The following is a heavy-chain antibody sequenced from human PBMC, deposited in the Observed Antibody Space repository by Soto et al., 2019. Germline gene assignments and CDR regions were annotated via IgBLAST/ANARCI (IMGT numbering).Heavy chain of an antibody. V-gene: IGHV2-5*02. CDR3: AHXXXXXXXXLXTTTAIYFDF. D-gene: IGHD3-3*01. Sequence: QITLNESGPTVVRPTETLTLTCRFSGFSLTTSGVGVGWIRQSPGKAPEWLALIYWDDDKRYSASLKSRLTITKDTSKNQVVLTVSDXDPTDTATYYXAHXXXXXXXXLXTTTAIYFDFWGQGTPVAVSS. CDR1: GFSLTTSGVG. CDR2: IYWDDDK. J-gene: IGHJ4*02.